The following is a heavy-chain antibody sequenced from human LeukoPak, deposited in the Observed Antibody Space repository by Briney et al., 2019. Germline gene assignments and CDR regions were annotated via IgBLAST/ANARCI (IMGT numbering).Heavy chain of an antibody. D-gene: IGHD4-4*01. Sequence: RGASVKVSCKASGYTFTGYYMHWVRQAPGQGLEWMGWINPNSGGTNYAQKFQGRVTMTRDTSISTAYMELSRLRSDDTAVHYCARTMTTFLDLLTRFDPWGQGTLITVSS. J-gene: IGHJ5*02. CDR2: INPNSGGT. CDR3: ARTMTTFLDLLTRFDP. CDR1: GYTFTGYY. V-gene: IGHV1-2*02.